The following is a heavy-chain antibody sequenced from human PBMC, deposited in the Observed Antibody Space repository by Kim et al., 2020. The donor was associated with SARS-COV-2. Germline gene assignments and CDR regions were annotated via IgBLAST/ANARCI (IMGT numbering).Heavy chain of an antibody. CDR1: GFSFSSHN. Sequence: GGSLRLSCAASGFSFSSHNIHWVRQAPGKGLEWVAVIWYDATITDYEDSVKGRFTISRDNSKNTVYLQMNSLRAEDTAVYYCAKARRSDYVRGSQGMDVWGQGTTVTVS. CDR2: IWYDATIT. D-gene: IGHD3-16*01. J-gene: IGHJ6*02. CDR3: AKARRSDYVRGSQGMDV. V-gene: IGHV3-33*06.